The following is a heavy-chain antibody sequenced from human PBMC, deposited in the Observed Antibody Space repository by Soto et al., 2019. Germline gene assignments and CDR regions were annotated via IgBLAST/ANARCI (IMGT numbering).Heavy chain of an antibody. CDR3: ARVAGSPDY. CDR1: GYTFTTYD. D-gene: IGHD1-26*01. J-gene: IGHJ4*02. Sequence: ASVKVSCKASGYTFTTYDSNWVRQAPGQGLEWMGWLNPKSGMTGSAQKFQGRITMTRDSSISTVYMELSSLRSEDTAVYYCARVAGSPDYWGQGTLVTVSS. V-gene: IGHV1-8*01. CDR2: LNPKSGMT.